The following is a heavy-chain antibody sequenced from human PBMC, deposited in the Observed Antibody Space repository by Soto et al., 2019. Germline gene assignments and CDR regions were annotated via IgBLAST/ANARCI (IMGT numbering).Heavy chain of an antibody. CDR1: GFTFSSYG. V-gene: IGHV3-33*01. D-gene: IGHD1-20*01. CDR3: ARDPNNTYYYYGMDV. CDR2: IWYDGSNK. Sequence: QVQLVESGGGVVQPGRSLRLSCAASGFTFSSYGMHWVRQAPGKGLEWVAVIWYDGSNKYYADSVQGPFTISRYNSKNTLYLQMNSLRAEDTAVYYCARDPNNTYYYYGMDVWGQGTTVTLSS. J-gene: IGHJ6*02.